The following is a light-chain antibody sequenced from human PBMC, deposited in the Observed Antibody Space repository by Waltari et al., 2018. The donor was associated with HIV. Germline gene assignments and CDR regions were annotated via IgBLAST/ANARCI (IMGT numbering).Light chain of an antibody. CDR1: KRSNTN. CDR2: GAS. J-gene: IGKJ5*01. CDR3: QQNNIWAPIT. Sequence: EIVMTQTPATLSVSPGERATLSCRPQKRSNTNLARYQQKRGQASRVRIYGASTRATDIPARFSGSGSGTEVTLNISSLQSEDFAVYYCQQNNIWAPITFGQGTRLEIK. V-gene: IGKV3-15*01.